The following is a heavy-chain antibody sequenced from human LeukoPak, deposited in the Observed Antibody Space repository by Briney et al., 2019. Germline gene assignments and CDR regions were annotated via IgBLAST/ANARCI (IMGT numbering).Heavy chain of an antibody. Sequence: ASVKVSCKASGYTFTSYYLHWVRQAPGQGLEWMGIINPSGGSTSYAQKFQDRVTMTRDTPTSTVYMELSSLRSGDTAVYYCARGHSNSPFLYWGQGTLVTVSS. CDR3: ARGHSNSPFLY. V-gene: IGHV1-46*01. D-gene: IGHD6-6*01. J-gene: IGHJ4*02. CDR2: INPSGGST. CDR1: GYTFTSYY.